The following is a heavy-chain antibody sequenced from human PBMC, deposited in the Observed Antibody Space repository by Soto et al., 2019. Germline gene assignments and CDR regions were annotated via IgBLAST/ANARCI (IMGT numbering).Heavy chain of an antibody. CDR2: IIPMLGIA. J-gene: IGHJ6*02. Sequence: QVQLVQSGAEVKKPGSSVKVSCQASGGSFSDYAISWVRQAPGQGLEWMGGIIPMLGIADNAQKFPGRVIITADEYTRTVYMELSSLRSEDTAVYYCARDGDYYDSSGFQRDYHYYGMDVWGQGTTVTVAS. CDR1: GGSFSDYA. D-gene: IGHD3-22*01. V-gene: IGHV1-69*01. CDR3: ARDGDYYDSSGFQRDYHYYGMDV.